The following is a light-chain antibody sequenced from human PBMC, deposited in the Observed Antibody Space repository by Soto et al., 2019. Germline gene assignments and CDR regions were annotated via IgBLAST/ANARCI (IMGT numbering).Light chain of an antibody. CDR2: DVS. Sequence: QSALAQPASVSGSPGQSITISCTGTSSDVGRFNFVSWFQQHPGKAPKLLIYDVSNWPSGASDRFSGSKSGNTASLTISGLQAEDEADYYCSPFTTSSTFVFGTGTKVTVL. J-gene: IGLJ1*01. CDR3: SPFTTSSTFV. V-gene: IGLV2-14*01. CDR1: SSDVGRFNF.